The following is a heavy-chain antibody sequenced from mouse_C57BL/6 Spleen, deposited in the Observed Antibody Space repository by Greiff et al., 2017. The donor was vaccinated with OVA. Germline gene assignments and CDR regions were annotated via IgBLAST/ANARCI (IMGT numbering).Heavy chain of an antibody. Sequence: VQLQQPGAELVKPGASVKVSCKASGYTFTSYWMHWVKQRPGQGLEWIGRIHPSDSATNYNQKFKGKATLTVDKSSSTAYMQLSGLTSEDSAVYYCAIGLSIYSNDWYFDVWGTGTTVTVSS. J-gene: IGHJ1*03. CDR2: IHPSDSAT. V-gene: IGHV1-74*01. CDR1: GYTFTSYW. D-gene: IGHD2-5*01. CDR3: AIGLSIYSNDWYFDV.